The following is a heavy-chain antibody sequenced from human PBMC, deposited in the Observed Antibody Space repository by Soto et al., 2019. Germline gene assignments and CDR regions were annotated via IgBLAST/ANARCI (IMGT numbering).Heavy chain of an antibody. Sequence: QVQLQESGPGLVKPSQTLSLTCTVSGGSISSGDYYWSWIRQHPGKGLEWIGYIYYSGSTYYNPSTKGRVTISVDTSKTQFSLKLSSVTAADTAVYYCARWWSGSRQGFDPWGQGTLVTVSS. CDR3: ARWWSGSRQGFDP. V-gene: IGHV4-31*03. D-gene: IGHD3-3*01. CDR1: GGSISSGDYY. J-gene: IGHJ5*02. CDR2: IYYSGST.